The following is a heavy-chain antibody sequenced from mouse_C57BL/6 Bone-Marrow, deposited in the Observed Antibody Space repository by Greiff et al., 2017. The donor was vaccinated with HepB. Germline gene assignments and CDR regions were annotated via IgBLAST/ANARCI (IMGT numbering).Heavy chain of an antibody. J-gene: IGHJ3*01. CDR1: GYTFTEYT. CDR2: FYPGSGSI. V-gene: IGHV1-62-2*01. D-gene: IGHD1-1*01. Sequence: QVQLQQSGAELVKPGASVKLSCKASGYTFTEYTIHWVKQRSGQGLEWIGWFYPGSGSIKYNEKFKDKATLTADKSSRTVYMELSRLTSEDSAVYFCARHEEVFYYYGSSPAWFAYWGQGTLVTVSA. CDR3: ARHEEVFYYYGSSPAWFAY.